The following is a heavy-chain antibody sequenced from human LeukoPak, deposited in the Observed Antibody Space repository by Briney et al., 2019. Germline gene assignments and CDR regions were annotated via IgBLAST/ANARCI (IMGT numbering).Heavy chain of an antibody. D-gene: IGHD3-22*01. CDR1: GGSISSGNYY. CDR3: ARATITMAVGVPADAFDI. J-gene: IGHJ3*02. CDR2: IYYSGST. Sequence: SETLSLTCTVSGGSISSGNYYWSWIRQPPGRGLEWIGYIYYSGSTYYNPSLKSRVTISADTSENQLSLKVSSVTAADTAVYYCARATITMAVGVPADAFDIWGQGTMVTVSS. V-gene: IGHV4-30-4*08.